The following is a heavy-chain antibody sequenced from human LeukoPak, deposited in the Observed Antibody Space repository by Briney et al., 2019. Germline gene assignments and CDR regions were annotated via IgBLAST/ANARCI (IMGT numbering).Heavy chain of an antibody. J-gene: IGHJ4*02. CDR2: ISGNGVTT. CDR1: GFTFSSYG. Sequence: GGSLRLSCAASGFTFSSYGMSWVRQAPGKGLEWVSTISGNGVTTYYVDSVKGRFTISRGNSKNTLYLQMNSLRAEDTAVYYCAKDSRYGYRWDYDYWGQGTLVTVSS. V-gene: IGHV3-23*01. CDR3: AKDSRYGYRWDYDY. D-gene: IGHD5-18*01.